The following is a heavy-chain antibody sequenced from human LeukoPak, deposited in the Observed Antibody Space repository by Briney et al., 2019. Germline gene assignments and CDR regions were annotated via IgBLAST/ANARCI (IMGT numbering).Heavy chain of an antibody. CDR1: GGSLSTYY. CDR3: ARGRWSGYYFDY. V-gene: IGHV4-34*01. Sequence: PSETLSLTCAVSGGSLSTYYWSWVRQPPGKGLEWIGEINESGKTNTHPSLKSRITISVDTSKNHFSLNVSSVTAADTAVYYCARGRWSGYYFDYWGQGTPVTVSS. D-gene: IGHD3-3*01. CDR2: INESGKT. J-gene: IGHJ4*02.